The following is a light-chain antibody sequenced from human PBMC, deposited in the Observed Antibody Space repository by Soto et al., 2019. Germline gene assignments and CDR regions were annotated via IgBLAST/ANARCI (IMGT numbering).Light chain of an antibody. CDR3: LQSTSFPHT. Sequence: DIQMTQSPSSVSASVGDRVTITCRASQYIRSWLAWYQQKPGKAPQLLIYASSSLQSGVPSRFSGSGSGTDFSLPISSLQPEDFATYYCLQSTSFPHTFGQGTKLEIK. CDR1: QYIRSW. CDR2: ASS. V-gene: IGKV1-12*01. J-gene: IGKJ2*01.